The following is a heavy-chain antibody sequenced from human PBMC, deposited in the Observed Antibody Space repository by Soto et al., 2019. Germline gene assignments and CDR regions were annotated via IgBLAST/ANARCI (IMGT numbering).Heavy chain of an antibody. CDR2: IYWDDDK. CDR1: GFSLSTSGVG. Sequence: QITLKESGPTLVKPTQTLTLTCTFSGFSLSTSGVGVGWIRQPPGKALEWLALIYWDDDKRYSPSLKSRLTITKDTSKNQVVLTMTNMDPLDTDTSYCAHTEYVWGSYRSPGANGGYFDYWGQGTLVTVS. CDR3: AHTEYVWGSYRSPGANGGYFDY. V-gene: IGHV2-5*02. J-gene: IGHJ4*02. D-gene: IGHD3-16*02.